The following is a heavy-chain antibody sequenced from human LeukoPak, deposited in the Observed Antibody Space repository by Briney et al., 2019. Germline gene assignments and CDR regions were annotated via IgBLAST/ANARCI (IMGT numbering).Heavy chain of an antibody. Sequence: PGGSLRLSCVASGFTFRNHAMTWVRQTPEKGLDWVSTVSARGDSTYFADSVQGRFAISRDNSKSVLYLEMNSLRVEDTAVYYFAREFAFGNILTTIKRGIDYWGQGSLVIVSS. CDR2: VSARGDST. D-gene: IGHD5-24*01. J-gene: IGHJ4*02. CDR1: GFTFRNHA. CDR3: AREFAFGNILTTIKRGIDY. V-gene: IGHV3-23*01.